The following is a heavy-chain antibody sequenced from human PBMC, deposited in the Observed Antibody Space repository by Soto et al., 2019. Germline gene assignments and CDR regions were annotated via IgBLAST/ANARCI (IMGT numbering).Heavy chain of an antibody. CDR1: GGTFTKYA. CDR3: ASGVGGLGGSSGWPDYAFDV. Sequence: QVQLVQSGAAVRKTGSSVKVSCKASGGTFTKYAITWVRQAPRQGLEWMGGIVPLPGTTNYAQKFRGRVTISADESTSTACLELSSLRSEDTAVYYCASGVGGLGGSSGWPDYAFDVWGQGTMVIVSS. CDR2: IVPLPGTT. V-gene: IGHV1-69*01. D-gene: IGHD6-19*01. J-gene: IGHJ3*01.